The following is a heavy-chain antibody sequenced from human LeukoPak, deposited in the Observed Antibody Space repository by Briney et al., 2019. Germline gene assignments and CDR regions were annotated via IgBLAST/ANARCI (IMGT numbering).Heavy chain of an antibody. CDR1: GGSISSGGYS. D-gene: IGHD6-13*01. V-gene: IGHV4-30-4*07. J-gene: IGHJ4*02. CDR3: ARQALVPGPFYFDY. Sequence: SQTLSLTCAVSGGSISSGGYSWSWIRQPPGKGLEWIGYIYYSGRTNYNPSLKSRVTISVDTSKNQFSLKLSSVTAADTAVYYCARQALVPGPFYFDYWGQGTLVTVSS. CDR2: IYYSGRT.